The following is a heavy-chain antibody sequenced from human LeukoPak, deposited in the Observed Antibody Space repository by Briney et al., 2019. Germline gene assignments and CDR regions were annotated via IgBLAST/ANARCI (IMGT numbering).Heavy chain of an antibody. V-gene: IGHV1-69*05. J-gene: IGHJ4*02. CDR3: ARDLSGAVAGTGY. Sequence: GASVKVSCKASGGTFSSYAISWVRQAPGQGLEWMGGIIPIFGTANYAQKFQGRVTMTRDTSTSTVYMELSSLRSEDTAVYYCARDLSGAVAGTGYWGQGTLVTVSS. CDR2: IIPIFGTA. D-gene: IGHD6-13*01. CDR1: GGTFSSYA.